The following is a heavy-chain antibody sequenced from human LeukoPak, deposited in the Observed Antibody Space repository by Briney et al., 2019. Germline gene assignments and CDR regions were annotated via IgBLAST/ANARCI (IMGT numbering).Heavy chain of an antibody. J-gene: IGHJ1*01. CDR2: ITWNGGST. CDR1: GFTFDDYG. CDR3: ARDYIAVSARGTEYFQH. D-gene: IGHD6-19*01. Sequence: GGSLRLSCAASGFTFDDYGMIWVRQAPGKGLEWVSGITWNGGSTAYADSVKGRLTISRDNAKNSLYLQMNSLRAEDTAFYYCARDYIAVSARGTEYFQHWGQGTLVTVSS. V-gene: IGHV3-20*04.